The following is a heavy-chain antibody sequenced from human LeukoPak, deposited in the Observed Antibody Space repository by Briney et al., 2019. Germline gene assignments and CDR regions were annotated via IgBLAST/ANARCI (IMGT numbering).Heavy chain of an antibody. Sequence: ASVKVSCKASGHTLTSYGISWVRQAPGQGLEWMGWISAYNGNTNYAQKLQGRVTMTTDTSTSTAYMELRSLRSDDTAVYYCARDVDYYDSVRPGALNWFDPWGQGTLVTVSS. J-gene: IGHJ5*02. CDR1: GHTLTSYG. D-gene: IGHD3-22*01. CDR3: ARDVDYYDSVRPGALNWFDP. CDR2: ISAYNGNT. V-gene: IGHV1-18*01.